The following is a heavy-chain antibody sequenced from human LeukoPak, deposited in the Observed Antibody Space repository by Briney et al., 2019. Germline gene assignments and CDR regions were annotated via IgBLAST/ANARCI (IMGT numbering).Heavy chain of an antibody. CDR1: GFTFSSYA. V-gene: IGHV3-23*01. J-gene: IGHJ4*02. CDR3: AREGSGSYFFDY. Sequence: GGSLRLSCAASGFTFSSYAMSWVRQAPGKGLEGVSAISGSGGSTYYADSVKGRFTISRDNSKNTLYLQMNSLRAEDTAVYYCAREGSGSYFFDYWGQGTLVTVSS. CDR2: ISGSGGST. D-gene: IGHD1-26*01.